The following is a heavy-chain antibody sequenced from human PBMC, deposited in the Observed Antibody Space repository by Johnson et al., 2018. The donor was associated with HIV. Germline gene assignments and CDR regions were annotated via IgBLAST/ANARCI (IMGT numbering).Heavy chain of an antibody. V-gene: IGHV3-64*01. CDR2: ISSNGGST. CDR3: ARVGAGRENAFDI. Sequence: VQLVESGGGVVQPGGSLRLSCAASGFIFSSYAMHWVRQAPGKGLEYVSAISSNGGSTYYANSVKGRFTISRDNSKNTLYLQMGSLRIEDGAVYYCARVGAGRENAFDIWGQGTMVTVSS. J-gene: IGHJ3*02. CDR1: GFIFSSYA. D-gene: IGHD1-26*01.